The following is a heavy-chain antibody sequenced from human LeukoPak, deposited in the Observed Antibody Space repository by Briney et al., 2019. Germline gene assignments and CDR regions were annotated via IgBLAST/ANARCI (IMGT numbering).Heavy chain of an antibody. V-gene: IGHV3-30-3*01. J-gene: IGHJ4*02. CDR1: GFTFSSYA. Sequence: GGSLRLSCAASGFTFSSYAMHWVRQAPGKGLEWVALISYDGSNKYYADSVKGRFTIFRDNSKNTLYLQMNSLRDEDTAVYYCARDRVKCDYWGQGTLVTVSS. CDR3: ARDRVKCDY. CDR2: ISYDGSNK.